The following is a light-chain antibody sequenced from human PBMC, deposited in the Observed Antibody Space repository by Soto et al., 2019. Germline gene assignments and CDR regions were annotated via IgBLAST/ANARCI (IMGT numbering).Light chain of an antibody. CDR3: SSYTGSSTYV. V-gene: IGLV2-14*01. CDR1: SSDVGGYNY. J-gene: IGLJ1*01. CDR2: DVS. Sequence: LTQPASVSGSPGQSITISCTGTSSDVGGYNYVSWYQQYPGKAPKLMIYDVSNRPSGVSNRFSGSKSGNTASLTISGLQAEDESDYYCSSYTGSSTYVFGTGTRSPS.